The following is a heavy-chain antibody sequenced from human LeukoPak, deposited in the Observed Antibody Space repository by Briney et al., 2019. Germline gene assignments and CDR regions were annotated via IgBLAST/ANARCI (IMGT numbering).Heavy chain of an antibody. CDR1: VGFLRNRSYY. CDR2: IYYSGGT. J-gene: IGHJ4*02. Sequence: SGALSVTCTGSVGFLRNRSYYWVWMRRPPGKGLEWIGSIYYSGGTYYNPSLKSRLTISVDTSKNQFSLKLSSVTAADTAVYYCASRISSFDYWGQGTLVTVSS. CDR3: ASRISSFDY. V-gene: IGHV4-39*01. D-gene: IGHD6-6*01.